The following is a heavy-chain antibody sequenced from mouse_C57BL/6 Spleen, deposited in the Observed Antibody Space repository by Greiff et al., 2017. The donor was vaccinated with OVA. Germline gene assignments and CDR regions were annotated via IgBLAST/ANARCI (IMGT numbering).Heavy chain of an antibody. CDR3: ARRLTTDWYFDV. V-gene: IGHV5-6*02. CDR2: ISSGGSYT. J-gene: IGHJ1*03. CDR1: GFTFSSYG. D-gene: IGHD1-1*01. Sequence: EVMLVESGGDLVKPGGSLKLSCAASGFTFSSYGMSWVRQTPDKRLEWVATISSGGSYTYYPDSVKGRVTISRDNAKNTLYLQMSSLKSEDTAKYYCARRLTTDWYFDVWGTGTTVTVSS.